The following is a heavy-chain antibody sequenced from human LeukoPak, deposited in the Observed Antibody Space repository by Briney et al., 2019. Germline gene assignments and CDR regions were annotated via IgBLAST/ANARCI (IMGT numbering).Heavy chain of an antibody. V-gene: IGHV1-2*02. D-gene: IGHD1-7*01. CDR3: ARAFDITGTTELGY. J-gene: IGHJ4*02. CDR1: GYTFTGYY. Sequence: ASVKVSCKASGYTFTGYYMHWVRQAPGQGLEWMGWINPNSGGTNYAQKFRGRVTMTRDTSISTAYMELSRLRSDDTAVYYCARAFDITGTTELGYWGQGTLVTVSS. CDR2: INPNSGGT.